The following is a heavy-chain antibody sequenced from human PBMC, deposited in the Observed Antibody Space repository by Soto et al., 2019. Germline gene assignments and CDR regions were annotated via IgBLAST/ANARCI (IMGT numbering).Heavy chain of an antibody. CDR1: GFSLSTSGVG. CDR2: IYWDDDK. CDR3: ARVLVVVANYGMDV. V-gene: IGHV2-5*02. J-gene: IGHJ6*02. D-gene: IGHD2-15*01. Sequence: QITLKESGPTLVKPTQTLTLTCTFSGFSLSTSGVGVGWIRQPPGKALEWLALIYWDDDKRYSPSLTSRLTITKDTCKIEVVITMTNMDPVDTATYYCARVLVVVANYGMDVWGQGTTGTVCS.